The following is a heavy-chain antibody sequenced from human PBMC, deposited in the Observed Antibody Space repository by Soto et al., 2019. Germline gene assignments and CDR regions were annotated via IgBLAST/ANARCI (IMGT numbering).Heavy chain of an antibody. CDR3: AKDKSPQRGHSSSWSYASYFDL. V-gene: IGHV3-23*01. CDR2: ISGSGGST. D-gene: IGHD6-13*01. J-gene: IGHJ2*01. CDR1: GFTFSSYA. Sequence: EVQLLESGGGLVQPGGSLRLSCAASGFTFSSYAMSWVRQAPGKGLEWVSAISGSGGSTYYADSVKGRFTISRDNSKNTLYLQMNSLRAEDTAVYYCAKDKSPQRGHSSSWSYASYFDLWGRGTLVTVSS.